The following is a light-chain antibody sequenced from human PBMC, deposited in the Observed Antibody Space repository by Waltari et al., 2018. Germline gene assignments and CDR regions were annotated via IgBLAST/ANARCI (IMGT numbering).Light chain of an antibody. Sequence: SGLPQAPSASGSPGQSVTISCTGTSSDVGAYNYVSWYQQHPGKGPKVIIYEVNKRPSGVPDRFSGSKSGNTASLTVSGLQAEDEADYYCSSYAGSNNFVFGSGTTVTVL. CDR1: SSDVGAYNY. CDR2: EVN. V-gene: IGLV2-8*01. CDR3: SSYAGSNNFV. J-gene: IGLJ1*01.